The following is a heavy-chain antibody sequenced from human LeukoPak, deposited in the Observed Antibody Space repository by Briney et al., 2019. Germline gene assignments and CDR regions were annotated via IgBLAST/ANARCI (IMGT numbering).Heavy chain of an antibody. CDR2: IWYDGSNK. CDR3: AKTTTGYSSGWYYYYYMDV. J-gene: IGHJ6*03. D-gene: IGHD6-19*01. CDR1: GFTFSSNG. Sequence: PGGSLRLSCAASGFTFSSNGMNWVRQAPGKGLEWVAVIWYDGSNKYYADSVKGRFTISRDNSKNTLYLQMNSLRAEDTAVYYCAKTTTGYSSGWYYYYYMDVWGKGTTVTVSS. V-gene: IGHV3-33*06.